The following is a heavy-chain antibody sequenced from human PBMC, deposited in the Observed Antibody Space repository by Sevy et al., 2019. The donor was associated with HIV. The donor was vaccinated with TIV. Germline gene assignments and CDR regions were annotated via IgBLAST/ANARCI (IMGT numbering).Heavy chain of an antibody. CDR1: GFTFSSYW. V-gene: IGHV3-74*01. D-gene: IGHD6-13*01. CDR3: ASVGIAAAGDYYYYMDV. CDR2: INSDGSST. J-gene: IGHJ6*03. Sequence: GESLKISCAASGFTFSSYWMHWVRQAPGKGLVWVSRINSDGSSTSYADSVKGRFTISRDNAKNTLYLQMNSLRAEDTAVYYCASVGIAAAGDYYYYMDVWGKGTTVTVSS.